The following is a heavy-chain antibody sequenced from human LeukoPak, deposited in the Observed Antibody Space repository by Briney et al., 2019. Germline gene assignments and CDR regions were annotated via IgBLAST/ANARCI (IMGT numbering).Heavy chain of an antibody. CDR3: ARQARYCAGTTCYILDY. CDR2: IYHSGST. D-gene: IGHD2-2*01. J-gene: IGHJ4*02. V-gene: IGHV4-38-2*01. Sequence: SETLSLTCAVSGYSISSGYYWGRIRQPPEQGLEWIGIIYHSGSTYYNPSLKSRVTMSVDTSKNQFSLKLSSVTAADPTVYYCARQARYCAGTTCYILDYSGEGTLVTVSS. CDR1: GYSISSGYY.